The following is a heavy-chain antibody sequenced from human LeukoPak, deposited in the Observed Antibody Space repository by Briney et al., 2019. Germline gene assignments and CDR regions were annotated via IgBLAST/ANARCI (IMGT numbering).Heavy chain of an antibody. CDR2: TYYRSKWYN. V-gene: IGHV6-1*01. D-gene: IGHD6-13*01. CDR3: ASSLPGIAAAGDYYYYGMDV. J-gene: IGHJ6*02. CDR1: GDSVSSNSAA. Sequence: SETLSLTCAISGDSVSSNSAAWNWIRQSPSRGHEWLGRTYYRSKWYNDYAVSVKSRITINPDTSKNQFSLQLNSVTPEDTAVYYCASSLPGIAAAGDYYYYGMDVWGQWTTVTVSS.